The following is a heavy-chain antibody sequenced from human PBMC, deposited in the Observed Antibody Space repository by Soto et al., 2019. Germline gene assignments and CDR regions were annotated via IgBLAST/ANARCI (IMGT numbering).Heavy chain of an antibody. CDR2: ISGSGGST. D-gene: IGHD2-2*01. CDR3: AKRTSSYCSSTSCYPKQKNYYYYMDV. J-gene: IGHJ6*03. V-gene: IGHV3-23*01. Sequence: GGSLRLSCAASGFTFSSYAMSWVRQAPGKGLEWVSAISGSGGSTYYADSVKGRFTISRDNSKNTLYLQMNNLIAEDTAVYYCAKRTSSYCSSTSCYPKQKNYYYYMDVWGKGTTVTVSS. CDR1: GFTFSSYA.